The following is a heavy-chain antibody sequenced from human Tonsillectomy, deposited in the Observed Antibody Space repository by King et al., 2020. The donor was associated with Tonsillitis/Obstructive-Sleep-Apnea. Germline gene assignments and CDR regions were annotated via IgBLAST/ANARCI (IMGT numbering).Heavy chain of an antibody. Sequence: VQLVESGGGLVQPGGSLRLSCATSGFTFSSYWMHWVRQAPGKGLVWVSRISSDGTDIRYADSVKGRFTISRDNDKNTLYLQLNTLRAEDTAVYYCARDESVAGPNTMHYWGQGTLVTVSS. J-gene: IGHJ4*02. CDR2: ISSDGTDI. V-gene: IGHV3-74*01. D-gene: IGHD3-3*01. CDR3: ARDESVAGPNTMHY. CDR1: GFTFSSYW.